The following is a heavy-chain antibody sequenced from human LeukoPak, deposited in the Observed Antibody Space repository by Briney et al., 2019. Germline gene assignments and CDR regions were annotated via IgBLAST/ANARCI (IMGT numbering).Heavy chain of an antibody. CDR1: GFTLNVYY. V-gene: IGHV3-11*06. D-gene: IGHD2-2*01. J-gene: IGHJ4*02. CDR3: ARVFRGQHYYFDS. Sequence: GESLRLSCEASGFTLNVYYMSWFRQAPGKGLEWIGYISSTGSYTTYADSVRGRFTISRDNAKNSLYLQMNSLRAEDTAVYYCARVFRGQHYYFDSWGQGTLVTVSS. CDR2: ISSTGSYT.